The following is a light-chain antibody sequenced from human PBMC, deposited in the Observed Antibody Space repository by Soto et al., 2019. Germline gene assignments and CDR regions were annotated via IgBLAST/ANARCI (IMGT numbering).Light chain of an antibody. J-gene: IGKJ1*01. Sequence: DIQMTPSPSTLSSSVGDRVTLTCRASQSISIWLAWYQQKPGKAHKLLIYKAYSLESGVQSRFSGSGSGTEFTLTIRSLQPDDFATYYCKQYNSYSVTFGQGTKVDIK. V-gene: IGKV1-5*03. CDR1: QSISIW. CDR3: KQYNSYSVT. CDR2: KAY.